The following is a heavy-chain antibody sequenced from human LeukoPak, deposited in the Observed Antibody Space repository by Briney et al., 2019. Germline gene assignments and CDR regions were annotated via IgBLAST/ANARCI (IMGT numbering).Heavy chain of an antibody. CDR3: ARASGGSRMIDY. CDR1: SGSISTSNYY. Sequence: SETLSLTCTVSSGSISTSNYYWGWVRQPPGKALEWIGNIFYSGSTNYNPSLKSRVTISVDTSKNQFSLKLSSVTAADTAVYYCARASGGSRMIDYWGQGTLVTVSS. V-gene: IGHV4-61*05. CDR2: IFYSGST. D-gene: IGHD2/OR15-2a*01. J-gene: IGHJ4*02.